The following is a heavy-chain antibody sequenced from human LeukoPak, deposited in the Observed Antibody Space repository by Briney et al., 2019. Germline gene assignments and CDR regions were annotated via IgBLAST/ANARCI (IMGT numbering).Heavy chain of an antibody. J-gene: IGHJ4*02. CDR1: GGSFSGYY. CDR2: VDHSGST. V-gene: IGHV4-34*01. CDR3: ARGRIGWTYGSGSLLDY. D-gene: IGHD3-10*01. Sequence: SETLSLTCAVYGGSFSGYYWSWIRQPPGKGLEWIGEVDHSGSTNYNPSLKSRVTISVDTSKNQFSLKLSSVTAADTAVYYCARGRIGWTYGSGSLLDYWGQGTLVTVSS.